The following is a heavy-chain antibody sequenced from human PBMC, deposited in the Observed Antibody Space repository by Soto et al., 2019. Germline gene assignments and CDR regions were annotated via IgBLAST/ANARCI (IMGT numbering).Heavy chain of an antibody. V-gene: IGHV3-53*01. CDR2: IYSGGST. D-gene: IGHD4-17*01. Sequence: EVQLVESGGGLIQPGGSLRLSCAASGFTVSSNYMSWVRQAPGKGLEWVSVIYSGGSTYYADSVKGRFTISRDNSKNTLYLQMNSLRAEDTAVYYCARETHGYGDYFCYYYYGMDVWGQGTTVTVSS. CDR1: GFTVSSNY. CDR3: ARETHGYGDYFCYYYYGMDV. J-gene: IGHJ6*02.